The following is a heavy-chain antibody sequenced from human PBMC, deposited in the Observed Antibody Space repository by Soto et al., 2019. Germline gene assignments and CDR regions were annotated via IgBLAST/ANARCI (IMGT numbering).Heavy chain of an antibody. D-gene: IGHD1-26*01. J-gene: IGHJ4*02. Sequence: EVQLVESGGGLVQPGGSLKLSCAASGFTFSVSAIHWVRQAPGRGLEWVGRIRSTAQNAANGYVASVRGRFTISREDSKNTAYLQMNSLKTADTSVHCCTVVGATPYGFRYWGQGSLVTVSS. CDR2: IRSTAQNAAN. CDR3: TVVGATPYGFRY. CDR1: GFTFSVSA. V-gene: IGHV3-73*02.